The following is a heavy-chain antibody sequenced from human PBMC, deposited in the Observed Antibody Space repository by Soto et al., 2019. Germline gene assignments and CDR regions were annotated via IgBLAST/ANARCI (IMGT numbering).Heavy chain of an antibody. CDR3: AREGSSSWSGDYGMDV. CDR2: IYNSGST. V-gene: IGHV4-30-2*01. CDR1: GGSISSGGYS. J-gene: IGHJ6*02. D-gene: IGHD6-13*01. Sequence: ASETLSLTCAVSGGSISSGGYSWSWIRQPPGKGLERIGYIYNSGSTYYNPSLKSRVTISVDRSKNQFSLKLSSVTAADTSVYYCAREGSSSWSGDYGMDVWGQGTTVTVSS.